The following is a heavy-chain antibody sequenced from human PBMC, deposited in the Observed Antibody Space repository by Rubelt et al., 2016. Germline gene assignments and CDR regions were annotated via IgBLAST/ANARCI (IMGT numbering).Heavy chain of an antibody. CDR2: IFGGGERT. CDR3: ARDIPAPGNYFYYYGMDV. CDR1: GFTFSTFA. J-gene: IGHJ6*02. D-gene: IGHD2-2*02. V-gene: IGHV3-23*01. Sequence: EVQLLESGGRLVQPGGSLRLSCADSGFTFSTFAMSWVRRAPGKGLEWVSSIFGGGERTYYADSVKGRFTISRDNSKNTMYLQMNSLRAEDAALYYCARDIPAPGNYFYYYGMDVWGQGTTVTVSS.